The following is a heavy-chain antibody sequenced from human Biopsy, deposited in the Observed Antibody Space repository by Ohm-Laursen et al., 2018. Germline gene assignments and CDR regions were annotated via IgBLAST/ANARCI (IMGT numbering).Heavy chain of an antibody. J-gene: IGHJ5*02. CDR3: ARALGGYDLSAYYIDA. Sequence: SDTLSLTCTVSGDSLRSYFWSWIRQPPGKGLEWIGFIHNSGSTDHNPSLKSRVTVSMDVSNNDFSLKLTSVTAADTAVYYCARALGGYDLSAYYIDAWGQGTLVTVSS. D-gene: IGHD3-22*01. CDR1: GDSLRSYF. CDR2: IHNSGST. V-gene: IGHV4-59*07.